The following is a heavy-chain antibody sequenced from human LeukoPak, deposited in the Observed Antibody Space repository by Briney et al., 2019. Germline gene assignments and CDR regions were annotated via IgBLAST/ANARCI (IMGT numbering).Heavy chain of an antibody. D-gene: IGHD4-17*01. V-gene: IGHV1-2*02. CDR3: ARTGRDYGGNSYAFDI. Sequence: ASVKVSCKASGYTFTGYYMHWVRQAPGQGLGWMGWINPNSGGTNYAQKFQGRVTMTRDTSISTAYMELSRLRSDDTAVYYCARTGRDYGGNSYAFDIWGQGTMVTVSS. CDR2: INPNSGGT. CDR1: GYTFTGYY. J-gene: IGHJ3*02.